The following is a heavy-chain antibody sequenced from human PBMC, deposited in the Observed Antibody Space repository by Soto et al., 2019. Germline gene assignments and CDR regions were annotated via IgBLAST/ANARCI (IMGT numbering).Heavy chain of an antibody. J-gene: IGHJ4*02. CDR2: IRQDGNEN. Sequence: PGGSLRLSCAASGFTFSNYWMSWVRQAPGKGLEWVANIRQDGNENYYVDSVKGRFTISRDNAKNSLFLQMNTLRTEDTAVYYCARDFATHCSGSTCYPYAYWGQGALVTRLL. D-gene: IGHD2-15*01. CDR3: ARDFATHCSGSTCYPYAY. CDR1: GFTFSNYW. V-gene: IGHV3-7*03.